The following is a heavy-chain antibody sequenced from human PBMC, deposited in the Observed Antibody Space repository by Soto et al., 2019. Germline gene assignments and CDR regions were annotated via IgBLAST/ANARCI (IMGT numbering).Heavy chain of an antibody. CDR2: ISSNGGST. D-gene: IGHD6-13*01. CDR3: ARDGLGIAAAGTQNYYYYYMDV. Sequence: GESLKISCAASGFTFSSYAMHWVRQAPGKGLEYVSAISSNGGSTYYANSVKGRFTISRDNSKNTLYLQMGSLRAEDMAVYYCARDGLGIAAAGTQNYYYYYMDVWGKGTTVTVSS. CDR1: GFTFSSYA. J-gene: IGHJ6*03. V-gene: IGHV3-64*01.